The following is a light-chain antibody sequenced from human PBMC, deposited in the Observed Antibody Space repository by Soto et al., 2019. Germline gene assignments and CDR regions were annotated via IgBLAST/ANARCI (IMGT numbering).Light chain of an antibody. Sequence: EIVLTQSPGTLSLSPGERATLSCRASQSVSSSYLAWYQQKPGQAPRLLIYGASSRATGIPDRFSGSGSGTDFTLTISRLEPEDFAVYYCQQQGTFGPGTKVDNK. CDR2: GAS. CDR1: QSVSSSY. V-gene: IGKV3-20*01. J-gene: IGKJ3*01. CDR3: QQQGT.